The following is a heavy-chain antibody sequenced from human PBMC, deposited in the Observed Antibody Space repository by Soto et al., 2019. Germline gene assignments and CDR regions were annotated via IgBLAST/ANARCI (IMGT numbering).Heavy chain of an antibody. D-gene: IGHD2-2*03. CDR1: GYTFTGYG. CDR2: ISAYNGNT. Sequence: ASVKVSCKASGYTFTGYGISWVRQAPGQGLEWMGWISAYNGNTNYAQKLQGRVTMTTDTSTSTAYMELRSLRSDDTAVYYCARVDIVVVPAAMIDTAMVPTYYYYGTDVWGQGTTVTVSS. V-gene: IGHV1-18*01. J-gene: IGHJ6*02. CDR3: ARVDIVVVPAAMIDTAMVPTYYYYGTDV.